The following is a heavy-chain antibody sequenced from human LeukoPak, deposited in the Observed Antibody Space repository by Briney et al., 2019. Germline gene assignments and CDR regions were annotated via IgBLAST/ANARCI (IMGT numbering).Heavy chain of an antibody. V-gene: IGHV3-30*18. Sequence: TGGSLRLSCAAFGFTFSSYAMHWVRQAPGKGLEWVAVISYDGSNKYYADSVKGRITISRDNSKNTLYLQMNSLRAEDTAVYYCAKVHLTYYYDSSGYGFQDYWGQGTLVIVSS. D-gene: IGHD3-22*01. CDR2: ISYDGSNK. CDR1: GFTFSSYA. CDR3: AKVHLTYYYDSSGYGFQDY. J-gene: IGHJ4*02.